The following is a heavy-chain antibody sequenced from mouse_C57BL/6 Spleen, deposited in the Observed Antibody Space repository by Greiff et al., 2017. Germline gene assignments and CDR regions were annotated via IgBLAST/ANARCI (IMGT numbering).Heavy chain of an antibody. V-gene: IGHV1-64*01. J-gene: IGHJ4*01. CDR3: ARRGYGNYDAMDY. CDR1: GYTFTSYW. Sequence: VQLQQSGAELVKPGASVKLSCKASGYTFTSYWMHWVKQRPGQGLEWIGMIHPNSGSTNYNEKFKSKATLTVDKSSSTAYMQLSSLTSEDSAVYYCARRGYGNYDAMDYWGQGTSVTVSS. D-gene: IGHD2-1*01. CDR2: IHPNSGST.